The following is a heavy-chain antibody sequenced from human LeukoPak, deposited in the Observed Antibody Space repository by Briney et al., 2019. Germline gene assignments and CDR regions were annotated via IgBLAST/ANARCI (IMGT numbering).Heavy chain of an antibody. CDR2: ISSSSSYI. CDR1: GFTFSSYS. CDR3: ASSGIAVAGTYY. Sequence: GGSLRLSCAASGFTFSSYSMNWVRQAPGKGLEWVSSISSSSSYIYYADSVKGRFTISRHNAKNSLYLQMNSLTAEDRAVCYCASSGIAVAGTYYWGQGTLVTVSS. J-gene: IGHJ4*02. D-gene: IGHD6-19*01. V-gene: IGHV3-21*01.